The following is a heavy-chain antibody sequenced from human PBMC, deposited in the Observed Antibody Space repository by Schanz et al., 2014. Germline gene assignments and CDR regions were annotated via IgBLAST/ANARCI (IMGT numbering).Heavy chain of an antibody. D-gene: IGHD3-3*01. CDR2: IKQDGSEK. V-gene: IGHV3-7*01. CDR1: GFTFDDYA. CDR3: ARGVRIDY. Sequence: EVQLVESGGGLVKPGGSLRLSCAASGFTFDDYAMHWVRQAPGKGLEWVANIKQDGSEKYYVDSVKGRFTISRDNAKNSLYLQMNSLTAEDTAVYYCARGVRIDYWGQGTLVTVSS. J-gene: IGHJ4*02.